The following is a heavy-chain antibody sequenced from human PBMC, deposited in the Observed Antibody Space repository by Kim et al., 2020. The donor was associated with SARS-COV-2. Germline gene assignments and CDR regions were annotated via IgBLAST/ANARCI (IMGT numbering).Heavy chain of an antibody. V-gene: IGHV4-59*08. J-gene: IGHJ3*02. CDR3: ARGGTYYDILTGYPRSAFDI. CDR2: IYYSGST. D-gene: IGHD3-9*01. Sequence: SETLSHTCTVSGGSISNYYWSWIRQPPGKGLEWIGYIYYSGSTNYNPSLKSRVTLSVDTSKNQFSLKLSSVTAADTAVYYCARGGTYYDILTGYPRSAFDIWGQGTMVTVSS. CDR1: GGSISNYY.